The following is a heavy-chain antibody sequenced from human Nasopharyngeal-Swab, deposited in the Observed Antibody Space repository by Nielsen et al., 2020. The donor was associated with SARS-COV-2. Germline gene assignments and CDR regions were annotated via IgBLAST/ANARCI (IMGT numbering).Heavy chain of an antibody. V-gene: IGHV1-58*01. CDR2: IVVGSGNT. J-gene: IGHJ6*02. CDR1: GFTFTSSA. D-gene: IGHD2-2*01. Sequence: SVKVSCKASGFTFTSSAVQWVRQARGQRLEWIGWIVVGSGNTNYAQKFQERVTITRDMSTSTAYMELRSLRSDDTAVYYCASADIVVVPAASSRHYYYYGMDVWGQGTTVTVSS. CDR3: ASADIVVVPAASSRHYYYYGMDV.